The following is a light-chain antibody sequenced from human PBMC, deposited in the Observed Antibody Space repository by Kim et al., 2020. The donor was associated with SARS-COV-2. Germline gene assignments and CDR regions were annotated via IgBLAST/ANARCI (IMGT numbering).Light chain of an antibody. CDR3: QQYYSTPTWT. V-gene: IGKV4-1*01. J-gene: IGKJ1*01. CDR2: WAS. Sequence: TINCKASQSVLYSSNNKSYLAGYQQRTGQPPKLLIYWASTRESGVPDRFNGSGSGTDVTLTISSLQAEDVAVYYCQQYYSTPTWTFGQGTKVDIK. CDR1: QSVLYSSNNKSY.